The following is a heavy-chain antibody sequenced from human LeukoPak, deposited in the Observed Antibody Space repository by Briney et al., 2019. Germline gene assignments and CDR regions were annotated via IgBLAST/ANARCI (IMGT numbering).Heavy chain of an antibody. CDR2: INTNTGNP. Sequence: ASVKVSCKASGYTFTSYAMNWLRQAPGQGLEWMGWINTNTGNPTYAQGFTGRFVFSLDTSVSTAYLQISSLKAEDTAVYYCARIYDSSGYYGFDYWGQGTLVTVSS. J-gene: IGHJ4*02. D-gene: IGHD3-22*01. CDR3: ARIYDSSGYYGFDY. V-gene: IGHV7-4-1*02. CDR1: GYTFTSYA.